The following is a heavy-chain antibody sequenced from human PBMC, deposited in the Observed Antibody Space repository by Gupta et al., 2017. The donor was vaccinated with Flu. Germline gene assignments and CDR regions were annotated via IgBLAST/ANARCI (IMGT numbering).Heavy chain of an antibody. CDR3: ARGRDSAKAGDY. J-gene: IGHJ4*02. D-gene: IGHD2-15*01. Sequence: QVQLQQWGAGLLKPSETLSLTCAVYGGSFRGHYFTWIRQPPGKGLEWIGEIHPSGTPYYNPSLESRLTLSLDPSKNQFSLNLRSVAAADTAGYYCARGRDSAKAGDYWGQGTVVTVSS. V-gene: IGHV4-34*01. CDR2: IHPSGTP. CDR1: GGSFRGHY.